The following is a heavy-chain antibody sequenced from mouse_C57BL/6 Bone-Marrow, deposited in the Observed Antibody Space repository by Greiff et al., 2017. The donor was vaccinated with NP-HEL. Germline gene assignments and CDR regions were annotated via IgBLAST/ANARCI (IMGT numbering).Heavy chain of an antibody. J-gene: IGHJ2*01. CDR1: GFTFSSYA. D-gene: IGHD2-3*01. CDR3: ARDGYYY. CDR2: ISDGGSYT. Sequence: EVMLVESGGGLVKPGGSLKLSCAASGFTFSSYAMSWVRQTPEKRLEWVATISDGGSYTYYPDNVKGRFTISRDKAKNNLYLQMSNLKSEDTAMYYCARDGYYYWGKGTTLTVSS. V-gene: IGHV5-4*01.